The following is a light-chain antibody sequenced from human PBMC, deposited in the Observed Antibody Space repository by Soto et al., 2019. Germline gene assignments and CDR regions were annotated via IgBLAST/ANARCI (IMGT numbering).Light chain of an antibody. CDR2: GAS. CDR3: QQYTSYPWT. CDR1: QSISSN. Sequence: EIVMTQSQATLSVSPGERATLSCRASQSISSNLAWYQQNPGQAPRILIHGASSRDTGIPDRFSGSGSRTDFTLTISRLQPDDFETYYCQQYTSYPWTFGQGTKVDIK. J-gene: IGKJ1*01. V-gene: IGKV3D-15*01.